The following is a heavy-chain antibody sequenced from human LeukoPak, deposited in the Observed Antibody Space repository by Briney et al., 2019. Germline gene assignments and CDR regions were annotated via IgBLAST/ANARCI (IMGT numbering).Heavy chain of an antibody. D-gene: IGHD6-13*01. V-gene: IGHV3-7*01. CDR1: GFTFNSFW. Sequence: GGSLRLSCAASGFTFNSFWMSWVRQAPGKGLEWVANIRQDGKSEYYVDSVKGRFTISRDNTKNSLYLQMSSLRVEDTAVYYCARDWGSSSWLHRPNDAFDIWGQGTMVTVSS. J-gene: IGHJ3*02. CDR3: ARDWGSSSWLHRPNDAFDI. CDR2: IRQDGKSE.